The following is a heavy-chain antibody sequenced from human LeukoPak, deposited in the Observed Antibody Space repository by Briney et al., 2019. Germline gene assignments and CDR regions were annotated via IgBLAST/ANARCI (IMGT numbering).Heavy chain of an antibody. D-gene: IGHD6-13*01. Sequence: GGSLRLSCAASGFTFSSYSMNWVRQAPGKGLEWVSSISSSSSYIYHADSVKGRFTISRDNAKNSLYLQMNSLRAEDTAVYYCAREAGHSDYWGQGTLVTVSS. CDR2: ISSSSSYI. V-gene: IGHV3-21*01. CDR1: GFTFSSYS. J-gene: IGHJ4*02. CDR3: AREAGHSDY.